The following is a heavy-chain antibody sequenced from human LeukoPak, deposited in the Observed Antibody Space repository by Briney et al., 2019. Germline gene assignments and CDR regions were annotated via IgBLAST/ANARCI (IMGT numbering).Heavy chain of an antibody. CDR1: GGSISSYY. D-gene: IGHD6-13*01. J-gene: IGHJ4*02. Sequence: SETLSLTCTVSGGSISSYYWSWIRQPPGKGLEWIGYTYYSGSTNYNPSLKSRVTISVDTSKNQFSLKLSSVTAADTAVYYCAAYSSSWYVYWGQGTLVTVSS. CDR3: AAYSSSWYVY. CDR2: TYYSGST. V-gene: IGHV4-59*08.